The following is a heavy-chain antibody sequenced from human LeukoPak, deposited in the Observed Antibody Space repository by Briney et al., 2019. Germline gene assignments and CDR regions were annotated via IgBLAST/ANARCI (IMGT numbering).Heavy chain of an antibody. CDR1: GGSISSGSYY. CDR3: ARGGATYDAFDI. V-gene: IGHV4-61*02. Sequence: SQTLSLTCTVSGGSISSGSYYWSWIRQPAGKGLEWIGRIYTSGSTNYNPSLKSRVTMSVDTSKNQFSLKLSSVTAADTAVYYCARGGATYDAFDIWGQGTMVTVSS. CDR2: IYTSGST. D-gene: IGHD1-26*01. J-gene: IGHJ3*02.